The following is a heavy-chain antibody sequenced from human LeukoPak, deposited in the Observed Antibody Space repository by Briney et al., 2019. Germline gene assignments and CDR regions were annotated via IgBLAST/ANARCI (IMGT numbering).Heavy chain of an antibody. CDR3: ARERPRSYSITPALDY. J-gene: IGHJ4*02. CDR2: ISSSSSTI. CDR1: GFTFSNYN. Sequence: GGSLRLSCAASGFTFSNYNMNWVRQAPGKGLEWVSYISSSSSTIYYADSVKGRFTISRDNSKNTVYLQMNSLRAEDTAVYPWARERPRSYSITPALDYGARETRVPVPS. V-gene: IGHV3-48*01. D-gene: IGHD6-13*01.